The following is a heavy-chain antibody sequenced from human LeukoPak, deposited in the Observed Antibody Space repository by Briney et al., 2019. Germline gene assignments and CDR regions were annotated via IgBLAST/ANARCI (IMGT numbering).Heavy chain of an antibody. CDR3: AKDAQPRSRWFDP. Sequence: GGSLRLSCAASGFTFSAYYINWIRQAPGKGLEWVSYISSSVSTVYYADSVKGRFTISRDNAKNSLYLQMNTLRAEDTAMYYCAKDAQPRSRWFDPWGQGTLVTVSS. CDR2: ISSSVSTV. CDR1: GFTFSAYY. V-gene: IGHV3-11*01. J-gene: IGHJ5*02. D-gene: IGHD3-16*01.